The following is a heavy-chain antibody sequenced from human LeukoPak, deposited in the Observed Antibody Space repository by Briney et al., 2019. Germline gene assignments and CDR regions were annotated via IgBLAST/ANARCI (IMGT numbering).Heavy chain of an antibody. CDR1: GFTFSSNA. J-gene: IGHJ5*02. CDR3: AKQDPYSSAWYP. V-gene: IGHV3-23*01. D-gene: IGHD6-19*01. CDR2: ISDSGGST. Sequence: SGGSLRVSCVASGFTFSSNATSWVRQAPGKGLGWVSGISDSGGSTYYADSVKGRFTISRDNSKNTLYLQMSSLRAEDTAVYYCAKQDPYSSAWYPWGQGSLVTVSS.